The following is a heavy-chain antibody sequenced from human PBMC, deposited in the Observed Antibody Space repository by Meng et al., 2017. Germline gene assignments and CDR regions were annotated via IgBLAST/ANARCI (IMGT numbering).Heavy chain of an antibody. Sequence: GSLRLSCAVPGYSISSGYYWGWIRQPPGKGLEWIGSIYHSGSTYYNPSLKSRVTISVDTSKNQFSLKLSSVTAADTAVYYCASYSGSYYDAFDIWGQGTMVTVS. CDR1: GYSISSGYY. J-gene: IGHJ3*02. V-gene: IGHV4-38-2*01. CDR2: IYHSGST. CDR3: ASYSGSYYDAFDI. D-gene: IGHD1-26*01.